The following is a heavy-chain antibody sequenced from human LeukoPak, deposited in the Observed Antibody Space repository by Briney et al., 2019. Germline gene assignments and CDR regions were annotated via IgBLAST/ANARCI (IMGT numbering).Heavy chain of an antibody. D-gene: IGHD3-22*01. CDR3: ARDNYDSSGYYFDY. CDR1: GFTFSSYG. Sequence: GRSLRLSCAASGFTFSSYGMHWVRQAPGKGLEGVAVIWYDGSNKYYADSVKARFTISRDNSKNKLYLQMHSLGAEDTAVYYCARDNYDSSGYYFDYWGQGNLVTVSS. CDR2: IWYDGSNK. J-gene: IGHJ4*02. V-gene: IGHV3-33*01.